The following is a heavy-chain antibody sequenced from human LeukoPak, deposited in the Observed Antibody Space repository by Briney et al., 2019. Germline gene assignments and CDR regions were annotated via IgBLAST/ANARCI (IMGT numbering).Heavy chain of an antibody. CDR2: ISYDGSNK. Sequence: PGGSLRLSCAASGFAFSSYGMHWVRQAPGKGLEWVAVISYDGSNKYYADSVKGRFTISRDNSENTLYLQMNSLRAEDTAVYYCAKTMTGYVWGSPNYWGQGTLVTVSS. V-gene: IGHV3-30*18. D-gene: IGHD3-16*01. CDR3: AKTMTGYVWGSPNY. CDR1: GFAFSSYG. J-gene: IGHJ4*02.